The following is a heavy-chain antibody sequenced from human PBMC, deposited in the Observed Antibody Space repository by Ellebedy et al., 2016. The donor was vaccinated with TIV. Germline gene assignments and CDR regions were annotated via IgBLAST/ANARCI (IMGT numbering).Heavy chain of an antibody. CDR2: IYHSGST. CDR3: AGERSIAVTGRAGWDV. D-gene: IGHD6-19*01. J-gene: IGHJ6*02. Sequence: MPSETLSLTCTVSGGSISSYYWSWIRQPPGKGLEWIAYIYHSGSTNYNPSLKRRVTISIDTSKNQFSLKLSAVTAADTAVYYCAGERSIAVTGRAGWDVWGQGTTVTVSS. CDR1: GGSISSYY. V-gene: IGHV4-59*01.